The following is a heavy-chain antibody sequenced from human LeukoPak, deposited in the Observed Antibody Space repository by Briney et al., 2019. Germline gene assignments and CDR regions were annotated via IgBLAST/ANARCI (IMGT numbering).Heavy chain of an antibody. J-gene: IGHJ4*02. D-gene: IGHD4/OR15-4a*01. Sequence: GGSLRLSCAASGFTVSNNYMSWVRQAPGKGLEWVSVIYSGGGTYYADSVRGRFTISRDSSKITMDLQMNSLRAEDTAVYYCARGRMGTMVAFGYWGQGTLVTVSS. V-gene: IGHV3-53*01. CDR1: GFTVSNNY. CDR3: ARGRMGTMVAFGY. CDR2: IYSGGGT.